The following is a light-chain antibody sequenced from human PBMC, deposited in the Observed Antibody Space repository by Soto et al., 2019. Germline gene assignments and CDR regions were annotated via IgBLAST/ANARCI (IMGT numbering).Light chain of an antibody. V-gene: IGKV3-20*01. Sequence: EVVLTQSPANLSLSPGERATLSCRASQSVSNYVAWYQQKPGQAPRLLIYDASNRATGIPARFSGSGSETDFTLTITRLEPEDFAVYYCQQYSSSRTFGQGTKVDI. J-gene: IGKJ1*01. CDR2: DAS. CDR3: QQYSSSRT. CDR1: QSVSNY.